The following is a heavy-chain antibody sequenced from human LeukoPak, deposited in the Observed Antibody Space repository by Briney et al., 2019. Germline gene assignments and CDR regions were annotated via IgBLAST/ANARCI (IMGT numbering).Heavy chain of an antibody. J-gene: IGHJ4*02. Sequence: PSETLSLTCTVSGGSISSYYWSWIRQPPGKGLEWIGYIYYSGSTKYNPSLKSRVTISVDTSKNQFALKLSSVTAADTAVYYCARRAYCGGDCYYLDYWGQGTLVTVSS. CDR1: GGSISSYY. CDR3: ARRAYCGGDCYYLDY. CDR2: IYYSGST. D-gene: IGHD2-21*02. V-gene: IGHV4-59*08.